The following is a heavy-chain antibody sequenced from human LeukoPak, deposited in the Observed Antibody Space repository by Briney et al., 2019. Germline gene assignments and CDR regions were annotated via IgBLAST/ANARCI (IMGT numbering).Heavy chain of an antibody. CDR3: ARGLGGYQLLWSLPKSAFDI. Sequence: SETLSLTCAVYGGSFSGYYWSWIRQPPGKGLEWIGEINHSGSTNYNPSLKSRVTISVDTSKNQFSLKLSSVTAADTAVYYCARGLGGYQLLWSLPKSAFDIWGQGTMVTVSS. V-gene: IGHV4-34*01. CDR2: INHSGST. CDR1: GGSFSGYY. J-gene: IGHJ3*02. D-gene: IGHD2-2*01.